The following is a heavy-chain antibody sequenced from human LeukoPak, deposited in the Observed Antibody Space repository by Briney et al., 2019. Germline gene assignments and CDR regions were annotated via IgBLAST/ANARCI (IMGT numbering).Heavy chain of an antibody. V-gene: IGHV1-8*01. Sequence: GASVKVSCKASGYSFTSYNINWVRQAPGQGLEWMGWMNSDRGNTGYAQKFQGRVTMTWSTSISTAYMELSGLRSEGTAVYYCSRGKWLIDYWGQGTLVTVSS. D-gene: IGHD3-22*01. CDR1: GYSFTSYN. CDR3: SRGKWLIDY. J-gene: IGHJ4*02. CDR2: MNSDRGNT.